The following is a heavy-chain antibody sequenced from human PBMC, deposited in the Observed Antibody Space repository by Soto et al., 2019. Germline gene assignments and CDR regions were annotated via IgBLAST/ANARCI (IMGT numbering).Heavy chain of an antibody. D-gene: IGHD4-17*01. CDR2: ISYDGSNE. J-gene: IGHJ4*02. V-gene: IGHV3-30*18. Sequence: GGSLRLSCAASGFTFSSYGMHWVRQAPGKGLEWVAVISYDGSNEYYADSVKGRFTISRDNSKSTLYLQMNSLRAEDTAVYYCAKGQKTSRSPFDYWGQGTLVTVSS. CDR3: AKGQKTSRSPFDY. CDR1: GFTFSSYG.